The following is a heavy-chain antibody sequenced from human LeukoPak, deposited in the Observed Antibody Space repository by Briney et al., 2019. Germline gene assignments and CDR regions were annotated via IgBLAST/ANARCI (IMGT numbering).Heavy chain of an antibody. J-gene: IGHJ6*03. Sequence: SGTLSLTCAVSGGSISSSNWWSWVRQPPGKGLEWIGEIYHSGSTYYNPSLKSRVTISVDTSKNQFSLKLSSVTAADTAVYYCARVFSSSWSRYYYYYYYMDVWGKGTTVTVSS. V-gene: IGHV4-4*02. D-gene: IGHD6-13*01. CDR2: IYHSGST. CDR1: GGSISSSNW. CDR3: ARVFSSSWSRYYYYYYYMDV.